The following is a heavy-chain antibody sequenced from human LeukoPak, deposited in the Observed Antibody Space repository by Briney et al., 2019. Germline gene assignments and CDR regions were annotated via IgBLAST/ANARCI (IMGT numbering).Heavy chain of an antibody. CDR2: INHSGST. CDR3: ARVTIFGVVIAYYYGMDV. Sequence: KPSETPSLTCAVYGGSFSGYYWSWIRQPPGKGLEWIGEINHSGSTNYNPSLKSRVTISVDTSKNQFSLKLSSVTAADTAVYYCARVTIFGVVIAYYYGMDVWGQGTTVTVSS. D-gene: IGHD3-3*01. J-gene: IGHJ6*02. V-gene: IGHV4-34*01. CDR1: GGSFSGYY.